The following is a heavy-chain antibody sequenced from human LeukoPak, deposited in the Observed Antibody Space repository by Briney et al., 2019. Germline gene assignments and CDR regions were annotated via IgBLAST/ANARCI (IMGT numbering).Heavy chain of an antibody. V-gene: IGHV1-18*01. J-gene: IGHJ4*02. CDR2: ISAYNGNT. D-gene: IGHD5-18*01. CDR3: ARAGRGYTYGYSDY. CDR1: GYTFTSYG. Sequence: ASVKVSCKASGYTFTSYGISWVRQAPGQGLEWMGWISAYNGNTNYAQKLQGRVTMTTDTSTSTAYMELRSLRSDGTALYYCARAGRGYTYGYSDYCDQGALVTVSS.